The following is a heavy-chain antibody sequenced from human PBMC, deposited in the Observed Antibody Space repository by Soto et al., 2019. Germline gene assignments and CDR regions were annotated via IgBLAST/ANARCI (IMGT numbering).Heavy chain of an antibody. J-gene: IGHJ6*02. D-gene: IGHD5-18*01. Sequence: SETLSLTCTVSGGSISSGDYYWSWIRQPPGKGLEWIGYIYYSGSTYYNPSLKSRVTISVDTSKNQFSLKLSSVTAADTAVYYCARDVRGYSRLRDYGMDVWGQGTTVTVSS. CDR1: GGSISSGDYY. CDR3: ARDVRGYSRLRDYGMDV. CDR2: IYYSGST. V-gene: IGHV4-30-4*01.